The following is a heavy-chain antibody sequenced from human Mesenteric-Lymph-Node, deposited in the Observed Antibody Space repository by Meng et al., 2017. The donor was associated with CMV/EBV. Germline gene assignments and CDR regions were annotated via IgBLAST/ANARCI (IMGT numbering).Heavy chain of an antibody. V-gene: IGHV3-21*01. J-gene: IGHJ6*02. D-gene: IGHD2-2*01. CDR3: ARDQEYQLLTSFYYYYGMDV. CDR2: ISSSSSYI. CDR1: GFTFSSYS. Sequence: GESLKISCAASGFTFSSYSMNWVRQAPGKGLEWVSSISSSSSYIYYADSVKGRFTISRDNAKNSLYLQMNSLRAEDTAVYYCARDQEYQLLTSFYYYYGMDVWGQGTTVTVSS.